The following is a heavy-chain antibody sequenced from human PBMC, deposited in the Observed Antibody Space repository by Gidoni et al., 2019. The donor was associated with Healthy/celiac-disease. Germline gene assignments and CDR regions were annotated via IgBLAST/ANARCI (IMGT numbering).Heavy chain of an antibody. D-gene: IGHD3-10*01. CDR1: GYTLTELS. J-gene: IGHJ4*02. Sequence: QVQLVQSGAEVKKPGASVKVSCKVSGYTLTELSMHWVRQAPGKGLEWMGGFDPEDGETIYAQKFQGRVTMTEDTSTDTAYMELSSLRSEDTAVYYCATDRGEERWPQFFPVIWGQGTLVTVSS. CDR3: ATDRGEERWPQFFPVI. V-gene: IGHV1-24*01. CDR2: FDPEDGET.